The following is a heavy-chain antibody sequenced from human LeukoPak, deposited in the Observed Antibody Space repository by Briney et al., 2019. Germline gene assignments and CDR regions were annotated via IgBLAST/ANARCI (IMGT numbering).Heavy chain of an antibody. CDR2: IYSGGST. CDR1: GFTVSSHY. Sequence: GGSLRLSCAASGFTVSSHYMRWVRQAPGKGLEWVSIIYSGGSTYSADSVKGRFTISRDNSKNTLYLQMNSLRGEDTSVYYCARSYTPRSFDYWGQGTLVTVSS. V-gene: IGHV3-66*01. CDR3: ARSYTPRSFDY. D-gene: IGHD2-2*02. J-gene: IGHJ4*02.